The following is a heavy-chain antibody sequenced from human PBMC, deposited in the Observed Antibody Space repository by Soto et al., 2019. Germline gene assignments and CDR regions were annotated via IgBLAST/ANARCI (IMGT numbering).Heavy chain of an antibody. CDR2: ISSSSSTI. Sequence: EVQLVESGGGLVQPGGSLRLSCAASGFTFSSYSMNWVRQAPGKGLEWVSYISSSSSTIYYADSVKGRFTISRDNAKNSLYLQMNSLRAEDTAVYYCAREGTSSGWYNCFDPWGQGTLVSVSS. J-gene: IGHJ5*02. V-gene: IGHV3-48*01. D-gene: IGHD6-19*01. CDR3: AREGTSSGWYNCFDP. CDR1: GFTFSSYS.